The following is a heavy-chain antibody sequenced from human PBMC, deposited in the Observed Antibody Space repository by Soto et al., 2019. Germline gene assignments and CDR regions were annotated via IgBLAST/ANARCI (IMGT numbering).Heavy chain of an antibody. CDR2: IWYDGSKI. J-gene: IGHJ6*01. CDR1: GFTFSSYG. CDR3: ARSLEQHQLGFGMDV. V-gene: IGHV3-33*01. D-gene: IGHD6-13*01. Sequence: QVQLVQSGGGVVQPGGSLRLSCAASGFTFSSYGMHWVRQAPGKGLEWVAVIWYDGSKIYYADLVKGRFTISRDNSKGTLYLQMNSLIAEDTAVYYCARSLEQHQLGFGMDVWGQGSPVTVSS.